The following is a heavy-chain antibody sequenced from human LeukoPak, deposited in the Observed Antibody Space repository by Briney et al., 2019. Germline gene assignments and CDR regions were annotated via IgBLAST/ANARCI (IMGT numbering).Heavy chain of an antibody. J-gene: IGHJ4*02. CDR2: FWRGDCGA. CDR3: ARCSSSGDCFYFDY. Sequence: GGSLLISCNGSGYSFLSYWIGWGRQVAGEEVEGLGFFWRGDCGARYSPSFQGQVTTSFAKSTATAYMQWNTLKASDTAMYYCARCSSSGDCFYFDYWGQGSPVTVSS. V-gene: IGHV5-51*01. CDR1: GYSFLSYW. D-gene: IGHD2-21*02.